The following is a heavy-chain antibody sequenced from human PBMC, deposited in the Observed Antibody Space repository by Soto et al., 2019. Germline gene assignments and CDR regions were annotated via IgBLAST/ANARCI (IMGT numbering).Heavy chain of an antibody. Sequence: GGSLRLSCAASGFTFSSYEMNWVRQAPGKGLEWVPYISSSGSTIYYADSVKGRFTISRDNAKNSLYLQMNSLRAEDTAVYYCARAPYSSSSNWFDPWGQGTLVTVSS. J-gene: IGHJ5*02. V-gene: IGHV3-48*03. CDR3: ARAPYSSSSNWFDP. D-gene: IGHD6-6*01. CDR2: ISSSGSTI. CDR1: GFTFSSYE.